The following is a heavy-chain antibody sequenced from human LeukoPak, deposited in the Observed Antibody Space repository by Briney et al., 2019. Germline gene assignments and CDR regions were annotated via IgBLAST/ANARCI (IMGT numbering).Heavy chain of an antibody. CDR3: ARVFLRRHTSLGY. J-gene: IGHJ4*02. Sequence: ASVKVSRKGSGYTFTSYAMHWVRQAPGQRLGWVGWINAGSGNTKYSKKFEGRVTITRYTSPSPANIELSGQRSENPAVFYWARVFLRRHTSLGYWGQRTLVTVPS. V-gene: IGHV1-3*01. CDR1: GYTFTSYA. D-gene: IGHD2-2*01. CDR2: INAGSGNT.